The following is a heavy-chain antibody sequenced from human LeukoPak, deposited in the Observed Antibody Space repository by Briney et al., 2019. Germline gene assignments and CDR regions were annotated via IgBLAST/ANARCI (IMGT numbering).Heavy chain of an antibody. D-gene: IGHD6-13*01. CDR3: ARGGSSSAPIDY. Sequence: GGSLRLSCAASGFTFSDYYMSWIRQAPGKGLEWVSSISSSSSYIYYADSVKGRFTISRDNAKNSLYLQMNSLRAEDTAVYYCARGGSSSAPIDYWGQGTLVTVSS. V-gene: IGHV3-11*06. J-gene: IGHJ4*02. CDR1: GFTFSDYY. CDR2: ISSSSSYI.